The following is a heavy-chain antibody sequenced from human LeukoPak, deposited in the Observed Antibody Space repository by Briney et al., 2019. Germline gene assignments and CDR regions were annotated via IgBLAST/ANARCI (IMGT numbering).Heavy chain of an antibody. CDR1: GGSFSGYY. CDR3: AREVYYYDSSGYYDY. J-gene: IGHJ4*02. V-gene: IGHV4-34*01. Sequence: SEILSLTCAVYGGSFSGYYWSWIRQPPGKGLEWSGEINHSGSTNYNPSLKSRVTISVDTSKNQFSLKLSSVTAADTAVYYCAREVYYYDSSGYYDYWGQGTLVTVSS. D-gene: IGHD3-22*01. CDR2: INHSGST.